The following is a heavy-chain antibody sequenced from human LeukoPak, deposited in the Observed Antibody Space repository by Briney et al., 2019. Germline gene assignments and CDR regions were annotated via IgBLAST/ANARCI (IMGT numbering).Heavy chain of an antibody. V-gene: IGHV1-69*13. CDR1: GGTFSSYA. J-gene: IGHJ3*02. D-gene: IGHD2-2*01. CDR3: AREGGVVVPAATTVAGFDI. Sequence: SVKVSCKASGGTFSSYAISWVRQAPGQGLEWMGGIIPIFGTANYAHQFQGRVTITADESTSTAYMELSSLRSEDTAVYYCAREGGVVVPAATTVAGFDIWGQGTMVTVSS. CDR2: IIPIFGTA.